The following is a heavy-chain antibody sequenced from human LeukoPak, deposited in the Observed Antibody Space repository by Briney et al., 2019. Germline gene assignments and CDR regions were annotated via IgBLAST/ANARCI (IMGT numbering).Heavy chain of an antibody. V-gene: IGHV3-23*01. Sequence: GGSLRLSCAASGFTFSDYAMSWVRQAPGGGLEWVSAISDSGVDTYYADSVKGRFTMSRDNSKSTLYLQMNRLRAEDTAVYYCANGNSNSPKDYWGHGTLVTVSS. CDR2: ISDSGVDT. CDR3: ANGNSNSPKDY. D-gene: IGHD2-2*01. CDR1: GFTFSDYA. J-gene: IGHJ4*01.